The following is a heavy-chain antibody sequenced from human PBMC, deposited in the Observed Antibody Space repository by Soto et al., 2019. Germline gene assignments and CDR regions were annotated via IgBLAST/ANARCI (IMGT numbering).Heavy chain of an antibody. CDR2: ISSSSSTI. CDR1: GFTFSSYS. V-gene: IGHV3-48*02. J-gene: IGHJ4*02. CDR3: ARLGNYYDSSGYSLSPFDY. Sequence: GGSLRLSCAASGFTFSSYSMNWVRQAPGKGLEWVSYISSSSSTIYYADSVKGRFTISRDNAKNSLYLQMNSLGDEDTAVYYCARLGNYYDSSGYSLSPFDYWGQGTLVTVSS. D-gene: IGHD3-22*01.